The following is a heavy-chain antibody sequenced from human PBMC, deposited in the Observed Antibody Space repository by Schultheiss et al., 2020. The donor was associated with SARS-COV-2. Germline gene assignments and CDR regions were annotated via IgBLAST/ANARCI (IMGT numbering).Heavy chain of an antibody. D-gene: IGHD1-26*01. CDR1: GFTFSNAW. Sequence: GGSLRLSCAASGFTFSNAWMSWVRQAPGKGLEWVSGISWNSGSIGYADSVKGRFTISRDNAKNSLYLQMNSLRVEDTAVYYCARPLAGGQFKSHSWFDPWGQGTLVTVSS. J-gene: IGHJ5*02. V-gene: IGHV3-20*04. CDR3: ARPLAGGQFKSHSWFDP. CDR2: ISWNSGSI.